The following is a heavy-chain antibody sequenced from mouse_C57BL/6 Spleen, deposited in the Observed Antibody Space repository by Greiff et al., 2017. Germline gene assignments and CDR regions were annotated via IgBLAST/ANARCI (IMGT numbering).Heavy chain of an antibody. V-gene: IGHV1-42*01. D-gene: IGHD1-1*01. Sequence: EVQLQQSGPELVKPGASVKISCKASGYSFTGYYMNWVKQSPEKSLEWIGEINPSTGGTTYNQKFKAKATLTVDKSSSTAYMQLKSLTSEDSAVYYCARSDYYGSSYEDYAMDYWGQGTSGTVSS. CDR2: INPSTGGT. CDR3: ARSDYYGSSYEDYAMDY. J-gene: IGHJ4*01. CDR1: GYSFTGYY.